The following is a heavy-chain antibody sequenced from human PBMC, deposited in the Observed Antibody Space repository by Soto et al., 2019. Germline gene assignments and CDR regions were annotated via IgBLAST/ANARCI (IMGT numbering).Heavy chain of an antibody. D-gene: IGHD6-13*01. CDR2: ISYDGSNK. V-gene: IGHV3-30-3*01. CDR1: GFTFSSYA. J-gene: IGHJ1*01. Sequence: GGSLRLSCAASGFTFSSYAMHWVRQAPGKGLEWVAVISYDGSNKYYADSVKGRFTISRDNSKNTLYLQMNSLRAEDTAVYYCARDSSSWYAEYFQHWGQGTLVTVSS. CDR3: ARDSSSWYAEYFQH.